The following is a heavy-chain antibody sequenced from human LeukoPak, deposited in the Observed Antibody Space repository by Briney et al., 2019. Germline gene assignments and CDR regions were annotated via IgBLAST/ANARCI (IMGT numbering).Heavy chain of an antibody. Sequence: PSETLSLTCTVSGASISDYSWNCIRQPPGMGLEWIGSIYYTGRTNYNPSLESRVTISVDTSKNQFSLQLNSVTAADTAVYYCARDISGGSHVFDIWGQGTMVTVSS. CDR1: GASISDYS. CDR2: IYYTGRT. V-gene: IGHV4-59*08. D-gene: IGHD3-3*02. J-gene: IGHJ3*02. CDR3: ARDISGGSHVFDI.